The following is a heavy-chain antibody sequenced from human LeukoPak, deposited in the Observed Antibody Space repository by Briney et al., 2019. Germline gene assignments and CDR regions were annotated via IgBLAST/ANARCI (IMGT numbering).Heavy chain of an antibody. CDR1: EFTLSNYA. CDR2: ISSNGGST. CDR3: VKDPRYSYGS. J-gene: IGHJ4*02. V-gene: IGHV3-64D*09. Sequence: PGGSLRPSCSASEFTLSNYAMPWVRQAPGKGLEYVSAISSNGGSTYYADSVKGRFTISRDNSKNTLYLQMSSLRAEDTAVYYCVKDPRYSYGSWGQGTLVTVSS. D-gene: IGHD5-18*01.